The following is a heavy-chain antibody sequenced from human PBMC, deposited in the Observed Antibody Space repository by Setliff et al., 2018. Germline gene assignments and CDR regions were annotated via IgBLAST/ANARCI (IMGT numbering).Heavy chain of an antibody. D-gene: IGHD3-3*01. CDR1: GDSISSGIYH. V-gene: IGHV4-61*02. CDR3: ARAGFGLGQYNWFDP. J-gene: IGHJ5*02. CDR2: IYVSTGST. Sequence: TSETLSLTCTVSGDSISSGIYHWSWIRQSAGKGLEWIGRIYVSTGSTNYSPSLKSRVSISVDRSRNQFSLNLTSVTAADTAVYYCARAGFGLGQYNWFDPWGQGTLVTVSS.